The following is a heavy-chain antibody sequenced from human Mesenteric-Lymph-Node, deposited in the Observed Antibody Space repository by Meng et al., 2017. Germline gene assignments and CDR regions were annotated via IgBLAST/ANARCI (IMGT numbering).Heavy chain of an antibody. Sequence: SETLSLTCAVYGGSFSGYYWSWIRQPPGKGLEWIGEINHSGSTNYNPSLKSRVAISVDTSKNQFSLKLSSVTAADTAVYYCAIFYDYVWGSYRWDYFDYWGQGTLVTVSS. CDR3: AIFYDYVWGSYRWDYFDY. CDR1: GGSFSGYY. J-gene: IGHJ4*02. V-gene: IGHV4-34*01. CDR2: INHSGST. D-gene: IGHD3-16*02.